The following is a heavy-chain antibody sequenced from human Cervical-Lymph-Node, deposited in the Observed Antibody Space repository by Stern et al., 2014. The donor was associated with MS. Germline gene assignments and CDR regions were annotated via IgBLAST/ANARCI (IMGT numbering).Heavy chain of an antibody. CDR2: ISAYKGNT. V-gene: IGHV1-18*01. CDR3: ARVRIAVALVLGHYFDY. Sequence: VQLLESGAEVKKPGASVKVSCKASGYTFTSYGISWVRQAPGQGLEWMGWISAYKGNTNYAQKLQGRVTMTTDTSTSTAYMELRSLRSDDTAVYYCARVRIAVALVLGHYFDYWGQGTLVTVSS. J-gene: IGHJ4*02. D-gene: IGHD6-19*01. CDR1: GYTFTSYG.